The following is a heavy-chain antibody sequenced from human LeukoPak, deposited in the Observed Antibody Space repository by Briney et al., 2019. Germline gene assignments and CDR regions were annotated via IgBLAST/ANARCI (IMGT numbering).Heavy chain of an antibody. Sequence: PSETLSLTCTVSNGSISNYYWSWIRQPAGKGLEWIGRVYTSGSTNYNPSLKSRVTMSVDTSKTQFSLKLSSWTAADTAVYYCARVHLYGSGGYYFDYWGQGTLVTVSS. CDR3: ARVHLYGSGGYYFDY. D-gene: IGHD3-10*01. V-gene: IGHV4-4*07. CDR1: NGSISNYY. CDR2: VYTSGST. J-gene: IGHJ4*02.